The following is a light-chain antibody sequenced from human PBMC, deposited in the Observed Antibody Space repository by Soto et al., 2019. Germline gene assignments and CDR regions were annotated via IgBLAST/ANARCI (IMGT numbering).Light chain of an antibody. CDR3: QSYDSTLSGPWV. J-gene: IGLJ3*02. V-gene: IGLV1-40*01. CDR2: GNN. CDR1: SSNIGTGYD. Sequence: QSVLTQPPSLSGAPGQRVTISCTGGSSNIGTGYDVHWYQQLPGTAPKLLIYGNNNRPSGVPDRFSGSRSGTSASLAITGLQAEDEADYYCQSYDSTLSGPWVFGGGTKLTVL.